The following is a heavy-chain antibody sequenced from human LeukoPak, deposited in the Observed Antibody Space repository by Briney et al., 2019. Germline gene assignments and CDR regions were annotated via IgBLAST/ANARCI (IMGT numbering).Heavy chain of an antibody. CDR3: AKGIAARPSSSLYFDY. V-gene: IGHV3-23*01. D-gene: IGHD6-6*01. CDR2: ISGSGGST. J-gene: IGHJ4*02. Sequence: GGSLRLSCAASGFTFSNYAMSWVRQAPGKGLEWVSGISGSGGSTYYTDSVKGRLTISRDNSKNTLYLQMNSLRAEDTAVYYCAKGIAARPSSSLYFDYWGQGTLVTVSS. CDR1: GFTFSNYA.